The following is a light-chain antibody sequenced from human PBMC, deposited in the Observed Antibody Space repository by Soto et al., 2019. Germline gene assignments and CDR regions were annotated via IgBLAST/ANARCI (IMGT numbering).Light chain of an antibody. CDR1: QSINSW. V-gene: IGKV1-5*03. CDR2: KAS. J-gene: IGKJ4*01. Sequence: DIQMTQSPSTLSASVGDRVTITCRASQSINSWLAWYQKKPGKAPKLLIYKASSLEEGVPSRFSGSGSETEFTLTISSLQPDDFATYYCLQYNPPVTFGGGTKVEIK. CDR3: LQYNPPVT.